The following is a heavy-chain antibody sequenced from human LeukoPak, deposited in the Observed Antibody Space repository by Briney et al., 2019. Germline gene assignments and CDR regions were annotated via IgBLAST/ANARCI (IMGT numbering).Heavy chain of an antibody. J-gene: IGHJ4*02. CDR1: GGTFSSYA. CDR3: ARGPLPPRY. CDR2: MNPNSGNT. Sequence: ASVKVSCKASGGTFSSYAISWVRQAPGQGLEWMGWMNPNSGNTGYAQKFQGRVTMTRNTSISTAYMELSSLRSEDTAVYYCARGPLPPRYWGQGTLVTVSS. V-gene: IGHV1-8*02.